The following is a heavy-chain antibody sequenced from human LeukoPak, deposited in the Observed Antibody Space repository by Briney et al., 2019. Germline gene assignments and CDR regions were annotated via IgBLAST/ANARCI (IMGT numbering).Heavy chain of an antibody. CDR2: ISAYNGNT. J-gene: IGHJ3*02. Sequence: ASVKVSCKASGYTFTSYGISWVRQAPGQGLEWMGWISAYNGNTNYAQKLQGRVTMTTDTSTSTAYMELRSLRSDDTAVYYCARDQFFNNLYDIVGATLSKKDAFDIWGQGTMVTVSS. D-gene: IGHD1-26*01. CDR1: GYTFTSYG. CDR3: ARDQFFNNLYDIVGATLSKKDAFDI. V-gene: IGHV1-18*01.